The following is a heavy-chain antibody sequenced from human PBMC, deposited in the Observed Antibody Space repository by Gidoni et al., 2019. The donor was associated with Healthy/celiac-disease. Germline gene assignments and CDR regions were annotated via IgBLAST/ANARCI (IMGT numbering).Heavy chain of an antibody. V-gene: IGHV2-5*02. D-gene: IGHD2-15*01. CDR3: AHSLVVVVAATLLEYFQH. Sequence: QITLKESGPTLVKPTQTLTLTCTFSGFSLSPSGVGVGWIRQPPGKALEWLALIYWDDDKRYSPSLKSRLTITKDTSKNQVVLTMTNMDPVDTATYYCAHSLVVVVAATLLEYFQHWGQGTLVTVSS. J-gene: IGHJ1*01. CDR1: GFSLSPSGVG. CDR2: IYWDDDK.